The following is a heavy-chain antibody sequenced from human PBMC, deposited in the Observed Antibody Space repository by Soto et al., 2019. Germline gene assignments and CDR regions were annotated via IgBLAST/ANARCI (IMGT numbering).Heavy chain of an antibody. CDR2: ITSDTNTI. CDR1: GFPFSIYS. CDR3: DSSVEGHFDY. Sequence: EVQLVESGGGLVQPGGSLRLTCVASGFPFSIYSMNWVRQAPGKGLEWSSYITSDTNTIKYADSVKGRFTISRDNAKNLVYLQMNSLRDEATAVYFCDSSVEGHFDYWGQGTVVTVSS. V-gene: IGHV3-48*02. J-gene: IGHJ4*02. D-gene: IGHD6-19*01.